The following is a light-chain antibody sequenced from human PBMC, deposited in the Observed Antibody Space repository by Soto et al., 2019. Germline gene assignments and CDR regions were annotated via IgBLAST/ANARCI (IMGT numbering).Light chain of an antibody. CDR2: EVN. CDR1: NSDVGGYNY. CDR3: SSYTSISTLV. J-gene: IGLJ2*01. V-gene: IGLV2-14*01. Sequence: QSALTQPASVSGSPGQSIAISCTGTNSDVGGYNYVSWYQQHPGQAPKLVIYEVNKRPSGVSDRFSGSKSGDTASLTISGLQSEDEGDYYCSSYTSISTLVFGGGTKLTV.